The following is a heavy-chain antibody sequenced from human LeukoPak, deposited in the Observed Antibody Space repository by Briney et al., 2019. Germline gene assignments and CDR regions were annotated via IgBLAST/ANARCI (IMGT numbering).Heavy chain of an antibody. Sequence: GGSLRLSCAASGFTVSSNYMSWVRQAPGKGLEWVSVIYSGGSTYYADSVKGRFTISRDNSKNTLYLQMNSLRAEDTAVYYCASRRKSFYGMDVWGRGTTVTVSS. CDR3: ASRRKSFYGMDV. D-gene: IGHD1-26*01. CDR1: GFTVSSNY. V-gene: IGHV3-53*01. J-gene: IGHJ6*02. CDR2: IYSGGST.